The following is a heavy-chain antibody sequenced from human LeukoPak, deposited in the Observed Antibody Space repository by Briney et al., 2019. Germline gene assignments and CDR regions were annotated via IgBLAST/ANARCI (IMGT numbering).Heavy chain of an antibody. CDR3: ASLGATAYYFDY. CDR1: GDSISSGGYS. V-gene: IGHV4-30-4*07. CDR2: IYYSGST. D-gene: IGHD1-26*01. J-gene: IGHJ4*02. Sequence: SPSETLSLTCAVSGDSISSGGYSWSWFRQPPGKGLEWLGYIYYSGSTYYSPPLKSRVTISVDTSKNQSSLKLSSVTAADTAVYYCASLGATAYYFDYWGQGTLVTVSS.